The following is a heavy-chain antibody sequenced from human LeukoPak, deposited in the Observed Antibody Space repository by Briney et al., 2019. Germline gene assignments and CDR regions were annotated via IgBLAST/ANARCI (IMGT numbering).Heavy chain of an antibody. CDR2: ISGSGGST. V-gene: IGHV3-23*01. CDR3: AKVPGSTWLRYNYYYYGMDV. D-gene: IGHD5-12*01. CDR1: GFTFSDYY. Sequence: GGSLRLSCAASGFTFSDYYMSWIRQAPGKGLEWVSAISGSGGSTYYADSVKGRFTISRDNSKNTLYLQMNSLRAEDTAVYYCAKVPGSTWLRYNYYYYGMDVWGQGTTVTVSS. J-gene: IGHJ6*02.